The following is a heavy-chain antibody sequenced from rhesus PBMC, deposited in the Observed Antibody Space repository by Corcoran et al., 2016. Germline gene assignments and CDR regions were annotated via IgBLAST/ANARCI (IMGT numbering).Heavy chain of an antibody. CDR1: GHSIRSGYG. CDR2: IGGSSTST. CDR3: AMGDPYYFDY. J-gene: IGHJ4*01. Sequence: QVQLQESGPGLVKPSETLSLTCAVSGHSIRSGYGWSWIRQPPGKGLAWDGYIGGSSTSTNDNPSRKGRVTSSKDTSKSQFSLKLGSVTAADTAMYYCAMGDPYYFDYWGQGVLVTVSS. V-gene: IGHV4-127*01. D-gene: IGHD3-34*01.